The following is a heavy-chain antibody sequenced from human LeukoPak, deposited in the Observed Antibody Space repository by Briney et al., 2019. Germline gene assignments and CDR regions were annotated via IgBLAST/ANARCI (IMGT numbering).Heavy chain of an antibody. CDR2: INHSGST. J-gene: IGHJ5*02. CDR3: ARGRLPFTIFGRELSA. V-gene: IGHV4-34*01. D-gene: IGHD3-3*01. CDR1: GGSFSGYY. Sequence: SETLSLTCAVYGGSFSGYYWSWIRQPPGKGLEWIGEINHSGSTNYNPSLKSRVTISVDTSKNQFSLKLSSVTAADTAVYYCARGRLPFTIFGRELSAWGQGTLVTVSS.